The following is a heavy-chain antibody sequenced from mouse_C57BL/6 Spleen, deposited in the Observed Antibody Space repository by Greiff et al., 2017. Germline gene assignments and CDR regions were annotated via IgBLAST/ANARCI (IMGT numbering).Heavy chain of an antibody. Sequence: VQLQQPGTELVKPGASVKLSCKASGYTFTSYWMHWVKQRPGQGLEWIGNINPSNGGTNYNEKFKSKATLTVDKSSSTAYMQISSLTSEDSAVYYCARRIYYDYDSWYFDVWGTGTTVTVSS. CDR1: GYTFTSYW. D-gene: IGHD2-4*01. V-gene: IGHV1-53*01. CDR2: INPSNGGT. CDR3: ARRIYYDYDSWYFDV. J-gene: IGHJ1*03.